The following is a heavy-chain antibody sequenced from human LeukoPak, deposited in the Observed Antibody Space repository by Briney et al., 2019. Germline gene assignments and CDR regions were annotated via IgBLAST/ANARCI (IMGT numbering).Heavy chain of an antibody. CDR3: ATDAEAGYSSN. CDR1: GFTFSSYG. Sequence: PGRSLRLSCAASGFTFSSYGMHWVRQAPGKGLEWVAVISYDGSNKYYADSVKGRFTISRDNSKNTLYLQMNSLRAEDTAVYYCATDAEAGYSSNWGQGNLVTVSS. CDR2: ISYDGSNK. D-gene: IGHD6-13*01. J-gene: IGHJ4*02. V-gene: IGHV3-30*03.